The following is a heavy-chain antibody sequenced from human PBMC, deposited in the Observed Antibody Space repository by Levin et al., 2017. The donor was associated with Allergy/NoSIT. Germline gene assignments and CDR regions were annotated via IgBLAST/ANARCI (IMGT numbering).Heavy chain of an antibody. Sequence: GESLKISCAASGFTFSSYGMHWVRQAPGKGLEWVAVISYDGSNKYYADSVKGRFTISRDNSKNTLYLQMNSLRAEDTAVYYCAKDLLYSSGWEGYFQHWGQGTLVTVSS. CDR3: AKDLLYSSGWEGYFQH. J-gene: IGHJ1*01. CDR2: ISYDGSNK. CDR1: GFTFSSYG. D-gene: IGHD6-19*01. V-gene: IGHV3-30*18.